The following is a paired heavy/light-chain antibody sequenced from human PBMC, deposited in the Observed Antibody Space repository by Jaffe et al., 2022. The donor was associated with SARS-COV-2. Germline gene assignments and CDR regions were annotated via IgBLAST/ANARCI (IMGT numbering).Light chain of an antibody. CDR3: VLYMGSGIWV. CDR2: STN. Sequence: QTVVTQEPSFSVSPGGTVTLICGLRSGSVSTSNYPSWYQQTPGQAPRTLIYSTNTRSSGVPDRFSGSILGNKAALTITGAQADDESDYYCVLYMGSGIWVFGGGTKLTVL. J-gene: IGLJ3*02. CDR1: SGSVSTSNY. V-gene: IGLV8-61*01.
Heavy chain of an antibody. CDR3: GKTLGYAIDPVDY. V-gene: IGHV3-23*01. CDR2: IIGSGGST. Sequence: EVQLLESGGTLVQPGGSLRLSCAASGFSFSTCAMTWVRQAPGKGLEWVSGIIGSGGSTYYADSVKGRFTISRDNSKNTLYLQMNSLRAEDTAVYYCGKTLGYAIDPVDYWGQGTLVTVSS. CDR1: GFSFSTCA. D-gene: IGHD2-2*01. J-gene: IGHJ4*02.